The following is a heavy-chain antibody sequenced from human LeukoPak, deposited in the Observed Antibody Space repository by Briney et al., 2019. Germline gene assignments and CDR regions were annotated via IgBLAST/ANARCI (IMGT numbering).Heavy chain of an antibody. CDR2: INPNSGGT. Sequence: ASVKVSCKASGYTFTGYYMHWVRQAPGQGLEWMGWINPNSGGTNYAQKFQGRVTMTRDTSISTAYMELGRLRSDDTAVYYCARVLSTVRGPHAFDIWGQGTMATVSS. V-gene: IGHV1-2*02. CDR1: GYTFTGYY. J-gene: IGHJ3*02. CDR3: ARVLSTVRGPHAFDI. D-gene: IGHD3-10*01.